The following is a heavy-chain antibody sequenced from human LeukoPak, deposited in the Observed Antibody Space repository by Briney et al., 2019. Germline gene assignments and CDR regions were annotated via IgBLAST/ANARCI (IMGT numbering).Heavy chain of an antibody. CDR2: IYHSGNT. V-gene: IGHV4-38-2*01. D-gene: IGHD3-16*01. J-gene: IGHJ4*02. CDR3: AGADWGKFDH. Sequence: SETLSLTCAVSGSSISSGYYWGWIRQPPGKGLEWIGSIYHSGNTYYNPSLKSRVTISVDTSKNQFSLKLSSVTAADTAVYYCAGADWGKFDHWGQGTLVTVSS. CDR1: GSSISSGYY.